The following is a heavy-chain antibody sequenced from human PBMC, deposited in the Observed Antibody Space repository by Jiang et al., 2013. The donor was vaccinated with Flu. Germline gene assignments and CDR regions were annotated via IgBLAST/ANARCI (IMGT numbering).Heavy chain of an antibody. CDR3: ARVGYTYGNRYFDF. Sequence: PGLVKPSETLSLTCAVSGDSISGFYWTWIRQSPGKGLQYIGYLYYNGRTNSENTNYDPSLKSRVTISVDTSKSQVSLELKSVTAADTAVYYCARVGYTYGNRYFDFWGQGTLVTVSS. CDR1: GDSISGFY. J-gene: IGHJ4*02. CDR2: LYYNGRTNSENT. D-gene: IGHD5-18*01. V-gene: IGHV4-59*01.